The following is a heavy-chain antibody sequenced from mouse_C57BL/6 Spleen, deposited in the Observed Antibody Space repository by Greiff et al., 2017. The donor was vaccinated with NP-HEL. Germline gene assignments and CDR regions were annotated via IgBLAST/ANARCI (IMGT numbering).Heavy chain of an antibody. CDR1: GYTFTSYW. CDR2: IYPGSGST. D-gene: IGHD1-1*01. V-gene: IGHV1-55*01. J-gene: IGHJ2*01. CDR3: ARQSHYYGSSPYFDY. Sequence: QVQLQQPGAELVKPGASVKMSCKASGYTFTSYWITWVKQRPGQGLEWIGDIYPGSGSTNYNEKFKSKATLTVDTSSSTAYMQLSSLTSEDSAVYYCARQSHYYGSSPYFDYWGQGTTLIVSS.